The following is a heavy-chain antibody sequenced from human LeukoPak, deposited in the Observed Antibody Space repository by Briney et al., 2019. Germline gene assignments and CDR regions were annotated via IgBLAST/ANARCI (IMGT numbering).Heavy chain of an antibody. V-gene: IGHV4-39*01. CDR3: ANEGDTAMDY. D-gene: IGHD5-18*01. CDR2: IYYSGST. J-gene: IGHJ4*02. Sequence: SETLSLTCTVSGGSISSSDHYWGWIRQYPGMGLEWIGSIYYSGSTYYNPSLKSRVTISVDTSKNQFSLKLSSVTAADTAVYYCANEGDTAMDYWGQGTLVTVSS. CDR1: GGSISSSDHY.